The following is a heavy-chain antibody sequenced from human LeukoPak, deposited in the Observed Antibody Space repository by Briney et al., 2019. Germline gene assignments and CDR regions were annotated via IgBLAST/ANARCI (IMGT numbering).Heavy chain of an antibody. CDR1: GGSISSSNW. V-gene: IGHV4-4*02. Sequence: PSETLSLTCAVSGGSISSSNWWSWVRQPPGKGLDWIGEIYHSGSTNYNPSLKGRVTISVDKSKNHFSLKLSSVTAADTAVYYCARAGYSSSRDYYYYMDVWGKGTTVTVSS. D-gene: IGHD6-13*01. J-gene: IGHJ6*03. CDR3: ARAGYSSSRDYYYYMDV. CDR2: IYHSGST.